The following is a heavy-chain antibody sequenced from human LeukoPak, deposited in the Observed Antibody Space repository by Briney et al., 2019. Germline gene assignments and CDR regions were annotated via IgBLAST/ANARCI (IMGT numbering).Heavy chain of an antibody. CDR2: IYSGGST. Sequence: GGSLRLSCAASGFIFSSYSMSWVRQAPGKGLEWVSVIYSGGSTYYADSVKGRFTISRDNSKNTLYLQMNSLRAADTAVYYCATPPWAAGTGRWGKGTTVTVSS. J-gene: IGHJ6*04. D-gene: IGHD6-13*01. CDR3: ATPPWAAGTGR. V-gene: IGHV3-66*01. CDR1: GFIFSSYS.